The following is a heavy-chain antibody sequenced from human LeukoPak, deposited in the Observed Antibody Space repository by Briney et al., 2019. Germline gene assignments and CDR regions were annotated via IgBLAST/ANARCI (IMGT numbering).Heavy chain of an antibody. V-gene: IGHV1-8*02. CDR1: GYTFTSYD. CDR2: MNPNSGNT. CDR3: ARRGGKNYGDYLLYYYYMDV. D-gene: IGHD4-17*01. J-gene: IGHJ6*03. Sequence: ASVKVSCKASGYTFTSYDINWVRQATGQGREWMGWMNPNSGNTGYAQKFQGRVTMTTDTSTSTAYMELRSLRSDDTAMYYCARRGGKNYGDYLLYYYYMDVWGKGTTVTVSS.